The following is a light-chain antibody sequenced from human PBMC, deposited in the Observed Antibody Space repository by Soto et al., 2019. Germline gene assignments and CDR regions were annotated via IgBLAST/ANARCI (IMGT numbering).Light chain of an antibody. J-gene: IGLJ3*02. CDR2: EDS. Sequence: QSALTQPASVSGSPGQSITISCTGTSSDVGSYNLVSWYQQHPGKAPKLMIYEDSKRPSGVSNRFFGSKSGNTASLTISGLQAEDAADYFCCSYARGSTLVFGGGTTLTVL. CDR1: SSDVGSYNL. V-gene: IGLV2-23*01. CDR3: CSYARGSTLV.